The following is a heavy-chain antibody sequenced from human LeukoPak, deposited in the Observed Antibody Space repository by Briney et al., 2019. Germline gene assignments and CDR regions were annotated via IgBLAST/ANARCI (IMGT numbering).Heavy chain of an antibody. CDR3: ARGLSPRVWGSYRYTP. CDR2: INHSGST. Sequence: PSETLSLTCTVFGDSVSSSNYYWSWIRQPPGKGLEWIGEINHSGSTNYNPSLKSRVTISVDTSKNQFSLKLSSVTAADTAVYYCARGLSPRVWGSYRYTPWGQGTLVTVSS. V-gene: IGHV4-34*01. J-gene: IGHJ5*02. D-gene: IGHD3-16*02. CDR1: GDSVSSSNYY.